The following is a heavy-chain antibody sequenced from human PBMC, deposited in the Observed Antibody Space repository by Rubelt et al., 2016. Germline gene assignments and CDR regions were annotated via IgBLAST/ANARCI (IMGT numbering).Heavy chain of an antibody. Sequence: QLHLQESGPGLVKPSETLSLNCTVSGGSISSSDYYWGWIRQPPGKGLEWIGSIYYSGSTYYNPSLKSRVTISVDTSKNQFSLRLSSVTAADTAVYYCARHPLSSGCPDYWGQGTLVTVSS. D-gene: IGHD6-19*01. V-gene: IGHV4-39*07. CDR3: ARHPLSSGCPDY. J-gene: IGHJ4*02. CDR1: GGSISSSDYY. CDR2: IYYSGST.